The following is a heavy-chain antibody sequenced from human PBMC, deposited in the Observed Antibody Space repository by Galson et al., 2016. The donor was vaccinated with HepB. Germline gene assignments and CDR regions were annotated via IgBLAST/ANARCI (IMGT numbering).Heavy chain of an antibody. J-gene: IGHJ4*02. CDR3: ARDLSRRGGWIDS. D-gene: IGHD2-15*01. CDR2: IKQDESEK. CDR1: GFTFSTYW. V-gene: IGHV3-7*01. Sequence: SLRLSCAASGFTFSTYWMSWVRQAPGKGLEWVANIKQDESEKYYVDSGKGRFTISRDNAKNSVSLQMNSLRAEDTAVYYCARDLSRRGGWIDSWGQGTLVTVSS.